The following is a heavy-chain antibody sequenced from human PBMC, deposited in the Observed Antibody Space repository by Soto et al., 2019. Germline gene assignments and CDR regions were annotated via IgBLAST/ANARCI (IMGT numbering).Heavy chain of an antibody. CDR3: ARVGGYYDSSGYYGYYYYGMDV. Sequence: QVQLQESGPGLVKPSGTLSLTCAVSGGSISSSNWWSWVRQPPGKGLEWIGEIYHSGSTNYNPSLMCRVTISVDKSKNQFSLKLSSVTAADTAVYYCARVGGYYDSSGYYGYYYYGMDVWGQGTTVTVSS. D-gene: IGHD3-22*01. CDR2: IYHSGST. J-gene: IGHJ6*02. CDR1: GGSISSSNW. V-gene: IGHV4-4*02.